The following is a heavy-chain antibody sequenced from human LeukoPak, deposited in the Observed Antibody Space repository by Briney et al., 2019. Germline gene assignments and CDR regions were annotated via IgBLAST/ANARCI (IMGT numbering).Heavy chain of an antibody. CDR1: GFTFSTYA. CDR3: AKGGLWFGKNDY. V-gene: IGHV3-23*01. D-gene: IGHD3-10*01. Sequence: GGSLRLSCAASGFTFSTYAMSWVRQAPGKGLEWVSAISGSGDSTYYADSVKGRFTISRDNSKDTLYLQMNSLRAEDTAVYYCAKGGLWFGKNDYWGQGTLVTVPS. CDR2: ISGSGDST. J-gene: IGHJ4*02.